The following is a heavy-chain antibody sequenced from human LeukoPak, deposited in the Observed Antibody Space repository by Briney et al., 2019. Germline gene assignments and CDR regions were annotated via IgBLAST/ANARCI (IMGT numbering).Heavy chain of an antibody. CDR2: INPNSGGT. D-gene: IGHD6-13*01. Sequence: ASVKASCKASGYTFTGYYMHWVRQAPGQGLEWMGRINPNSGGTNYAQKFQGRVTMTRDTSISTAYMELSRLRSDDTAVYYCARGRAAAGTLGYWGQGTLVTVSS. J-gene: IGHJ4*02. CDR1: GYTFTGYY. CDR3: ARGRAAAGTLGY. V-gene: IGHV1-2*06.